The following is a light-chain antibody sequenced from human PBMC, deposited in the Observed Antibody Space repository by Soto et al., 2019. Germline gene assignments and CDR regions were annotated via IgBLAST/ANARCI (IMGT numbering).Light chain of an antibody. J-gene: IGKJ1*01. CDR3: QQYDTDSPTT. V-gene: IGKV1-5*01. Sequence: DIQMTQSPSTLSASVGDRVTITCRASQSISSWLAWYQQKAGRAPKLLIYHASSLESGVPSRFSGSGSGTDFTLTISSLQPDDFATYYCQQYDTDSPTTFGQGTKVEIK. CDR2: HAS. CDR1: QSISSW.